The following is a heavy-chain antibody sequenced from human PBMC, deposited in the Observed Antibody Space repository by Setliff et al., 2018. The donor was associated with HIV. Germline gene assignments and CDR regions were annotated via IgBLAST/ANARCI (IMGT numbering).Heavy chain of an antibody. CDR1: GYSFTNYW. CDR2: IYPEDSNI. CDR3: ARRDGRSMNAFEI. J-gene: IGHJ3*02. V-gene: IGHV5-51*01. D-gene: IGHD6-13*01. Sequence: ESLKISCKASGYSFTNYWIGWVRHMPGKGLEWMGIIYPEDSNIKYNPSFQNQVTISADKSISTAYLQVHNLKASDTATYYCARRDGRSMNAFEIWGPGTMVTVSS.